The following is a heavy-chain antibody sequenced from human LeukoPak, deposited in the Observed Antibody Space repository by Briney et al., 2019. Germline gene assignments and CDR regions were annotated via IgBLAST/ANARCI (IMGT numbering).Heavy chain of an antibody. CDR3: AKPTYYYDSSGDFDY. V-gene: IGHV3-30*18. D-gene: IGHD3-22*01. CDR1: GFTFSSYG. J-gene: IGHJ4*02. Sequence: PGRSLRLSCAASGFTFSSYGMHWVRQAPGKGLEWVAVISYDGSNKYYADSVKGQFTISRDNSKNTLYLQMNSLRAEDTAVYYCAKPTYYYDSSGDFDYWGQGTLVTVSS. CDR2: ISYDGSNK.